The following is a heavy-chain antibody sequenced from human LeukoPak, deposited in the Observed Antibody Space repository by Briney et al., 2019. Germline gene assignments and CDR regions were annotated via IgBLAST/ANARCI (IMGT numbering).Heavy chain of an antibody. V-gene: IGHV3-23*01. CDR3: AKDLAGSGSYSFDY. CDR1: GFTFNNYA. D-gene: IGHD1-26*01. J-gene: IGHJ4*02. Sequence: GGSLRLSCAASGFTFNNYAMNWVRQAPGRGLEWVSAISGSGGSTYYADSVKGRFTTSRDNSKNTLYLQMNSLRAEDTAVYYCAKDLAGSGSYSFDYWGQGTLVTVSS. CDR2: ISGSGGST.